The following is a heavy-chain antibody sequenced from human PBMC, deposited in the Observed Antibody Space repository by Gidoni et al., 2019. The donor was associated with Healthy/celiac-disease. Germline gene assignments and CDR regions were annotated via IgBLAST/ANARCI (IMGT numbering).Heavy chain of an antibody. D-gene: IGHD3-22*01. J-gene: IGHJ4*02. CDR2: IWYDGSNK. CDR1: GFTFSSYG. CDR3: ARGVYYDSSGYLDY. V-gene: IGHV3-33*01. Sequence: QVQLVESGGGVVQPGRSLRLSCAASGFTFSSYGMHWVRQAPGKGLEWVAVIWYDGSNKYYADSVKGRFTISRDNSKNTLYLQMNSLRAEDTAVYYCARGVYYDSSGYLDYWGQGTLVTVSS.